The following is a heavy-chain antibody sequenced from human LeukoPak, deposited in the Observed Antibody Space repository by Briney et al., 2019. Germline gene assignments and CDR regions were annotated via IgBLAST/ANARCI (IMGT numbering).Heavy chain of an antibody. Sequence: GASVKVSCKASGYTFTGHYMHWVRQAPGQGLEWMGLINPSGTGTLYTQKFQGRVTMTRDTSTSTGYMELSSLRSEDTAVYYCARDNSYGDITWWFDPWGQGTLVTVSS. CDR2: INPSGTGT. CDR1: GYTFTGHY. V-gene: IGHV1-46*01. J-gene: IGHJ5*02. D-gene: IGHD2-15*01. CDR3: ARDNSYGDITWWFDP.